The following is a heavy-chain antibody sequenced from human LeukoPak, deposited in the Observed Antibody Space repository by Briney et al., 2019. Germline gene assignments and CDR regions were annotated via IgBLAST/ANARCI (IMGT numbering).Heavy chain of an antibody. D-gene: IGHD5-12*01. Sequence: GRPLRLSCAAAGFTFSCYGMHWVRQDPVNGLQWVAVISYAGSNKYYADSVKGRFTISRDNSKNTLYLQMNSLRAEDTAVYYCAKDQAMDIVATDSFYNWFDPWGQGTLVTVSS. CDR3: AKDQAMDIVATDSFYNWFDP. CDR2: ISYAGSNK. CDR1: GFTFSCYG. V-gene: IGHV3-30*18. J-gene: IGHJ5*02.